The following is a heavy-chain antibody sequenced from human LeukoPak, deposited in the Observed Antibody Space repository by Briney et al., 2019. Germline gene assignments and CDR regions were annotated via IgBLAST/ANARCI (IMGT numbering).Heavy chain of an antibody. D-gene: IGHD5-18*01. CDR2: ITAFNGNT. CDR3: ARNSYGYKFSMDV. V-gene: IGHV1-18*01. Sequence: ASVKVSCKASGFALYNYNIVWLRQAPGQGLEWAGWITAFNGNTNYAQKVQGRVTMTTDTSTSTAYMELRSLRSDDTAVYYCARNSYGYKFSMDVWGKGTTVTISS. J-gene: IGHJ6*03. CDR1: GFALYNYN.